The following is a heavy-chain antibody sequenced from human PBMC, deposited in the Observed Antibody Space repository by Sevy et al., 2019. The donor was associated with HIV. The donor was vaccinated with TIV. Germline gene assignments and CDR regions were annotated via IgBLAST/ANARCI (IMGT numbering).Heavy chain of an antibody. V-gene: IGHV4-4*02. CDR1: GGSISSSNW. CDR3: ARGDSGVVPAAIDGNPSLDYYIDV. CDR2: IYRSGST. D-gene: IGHD2-2*02. J-gene: IGHJ6*03. Sequence: SETLSLTCAVSGGSISSSNWWSWVRQPPGKGLEWIGEIYRSGSTNYNPSLKSRVTISVDKYKSQFSLKLSSVTAADTAVYYCARGDSGVVPAAIDGNPSLDYYIDVWGKGTTGTVSS.